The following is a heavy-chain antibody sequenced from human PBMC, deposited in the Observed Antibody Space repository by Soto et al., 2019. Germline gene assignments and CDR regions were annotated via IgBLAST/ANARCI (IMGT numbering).Heavy chain of an antibody. CDR3: ARGKRYVSSYALMLDP. J-gene: IGHJ5*02. CDR1: GGSISSYY. D-gene: IGHD3-22*01. CDR2: IYSSGAT. Sequence: SETLSLTCTVSGGSISSYYWTWVRQPPGKGLEWIGYIYSSGATNYNPYFRSRLTISVDTSRNQFSLNLNSVTAADTAVYYCARGKRYVSSYALMLDPWGQGTLVTVSS. V-gene: IGHV4-59*01.